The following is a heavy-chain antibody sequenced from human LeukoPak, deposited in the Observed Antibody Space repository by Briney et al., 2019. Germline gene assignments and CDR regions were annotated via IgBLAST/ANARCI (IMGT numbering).Heavy chain of an antibody. CDR2: IYYTGIT. CDR3: ASPGITTFDY. D-gene: IGHD3-22*01. J-gene: IGHJ4*02. Sequence: TSETLSLTCTVSGGSISGNSFYWGWVRQPPGKGLEWIGNIYYTGITYYNPSLKSQFTISVDTSKTQFSLKLNSVTAADRLVYYCASPGITTFDYWGQGTLVSVSS. CDR1: GGSISGNSFY. V-gene: IGHV4-39*01.